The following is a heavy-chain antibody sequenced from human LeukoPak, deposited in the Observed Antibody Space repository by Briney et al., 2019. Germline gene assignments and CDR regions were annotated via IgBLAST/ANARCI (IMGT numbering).Heavy chain of an antibody. V-gene: IGHV1-2*02. CDR1: GYTFTGYY. Sequence: GASVKVSCKASGYTFTGYYMHWVRQAPGQGLEWMGWINPNSGGTNYAQKFQGRVTMTRDTSISTAYMELSRLRSDDTAVYYCARDGSGSYWSLEYYMDVWGKGTTVTISS. J-gene: IGHJ6*03. CDR3: ARDGSGSYWSLEYYMDV. D-gene: IGHD3-10*01. CDR2: INPNSGGT.